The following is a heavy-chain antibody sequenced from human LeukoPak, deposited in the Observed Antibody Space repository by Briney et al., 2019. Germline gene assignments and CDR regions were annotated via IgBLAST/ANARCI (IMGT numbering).Heavy chain of an antibody. CDR3: ARHVAYRDAFDI. CDR2: IDYSGST. V-gene: IGHV4-59*01. Sequence: PSETLSLTCTVSGGSIRSYYWSWIRQPPGKGLEWIGYIDYSGSTNYNPSLKNRATISVDTSKNQFSLKLSSVTAADTAVYYCARHVAYRDAFDIWGQGTMVTVSS. D-gene: IGHD1-26*01. CDR1: GGSIRSYY. J-gene: IGHJ3*02.